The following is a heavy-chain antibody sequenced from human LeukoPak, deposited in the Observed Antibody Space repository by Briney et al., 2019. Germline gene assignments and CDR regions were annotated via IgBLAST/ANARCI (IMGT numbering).Heavy chain of an antibody. Sequence: GASVTVSCKASDYTFTGYYIHWVRQAPGQGLEWMGWINPNSGGTNYAQKFQGRVTMTRDTSISTAYMELSRLRSDDTAVYYCAREYCSSTSCSNWFDPWGQGTLVTVSS. V-gene: IGHV1-2*02. CDR2: INPNSGGT. CDR3: AREYCSSTSCSNWFDP. J-gene: IGHJ5*02. CDR1: DYTFTGYY. D-gene: IGHD2-2*01.